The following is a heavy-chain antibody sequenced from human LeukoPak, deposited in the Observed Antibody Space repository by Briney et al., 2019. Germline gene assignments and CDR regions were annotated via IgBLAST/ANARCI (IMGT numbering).Heavy chain of an antibody. Sequence: SETLSLTCTVSGGSISSSSYYWGWIRQPPGEGLEWIGTIYYSGSTYYNPSLKSRVTISVDTSKNQFSLKLSSVTAADTAVYYCARGPRLLWFGELLYSRYFDYWGQGTLVTVSS. D-gene: IGHD3-10*01. V-gene: IGHV4-39*07. J-gene: IGHJ4*02. CDR3: ARGPRLLWFGELLYSRYFDY. CDR1: GGSISSSSYY. CDR2: IYYSGST.